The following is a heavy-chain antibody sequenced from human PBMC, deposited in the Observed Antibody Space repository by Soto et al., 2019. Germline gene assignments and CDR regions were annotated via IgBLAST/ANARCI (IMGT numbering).Heavy chain of an antibody. D-gene: IGHD3-16*01. J-gene: IGHJ5*02. Sequence: GESLKISCKTSGYNFDNYWIIWVRQMPGKGLEWMGRVDTSDSYVNYSPSFQGHIAISIDKSINTAYLQWSSVQASDTAIYYCAIPQGGTDWIAPWGQGTLVTVSS. CDR1: GYNFDNYW. CDR3: AIPQGGTDWIAP. V-gene: IGHV5-10-1*01. CDR2: VDTSDSYV.